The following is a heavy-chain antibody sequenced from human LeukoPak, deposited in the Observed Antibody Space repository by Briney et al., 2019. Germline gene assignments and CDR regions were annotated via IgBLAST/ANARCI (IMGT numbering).Heavy chain of an antibody. V-gene: IGHV1-2*02. D-gene: IGHD6-19*01. Sequence: ASVKVSCKASGYTFTGYYMHWVRQAPGQGLEWMGWINPNSGGTNYAQKFQGRVTMTRDTSISTAYMELSRLRSDDTAVYYCARGAEDGYSSGWYDLDYWGQGTLVTVSS. CDR2: INPNSGGT. CDR1: GYTFTGYY. CDR3: ARGAEDGYSSGWYDLDY. J-gene: IGHJ4*02.